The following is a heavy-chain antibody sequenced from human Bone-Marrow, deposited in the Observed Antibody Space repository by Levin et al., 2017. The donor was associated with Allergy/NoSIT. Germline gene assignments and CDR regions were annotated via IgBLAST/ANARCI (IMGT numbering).Heavy chain of an antibody. Sequence: GASVKISCAASGFTFSRYWMHWVRQSPGKGLVWVSRTNIDGSYTNYADSVKGRFTVSRDNAKNTLYLQMNGLRVEDTAVYYCARALDYYYGMDVWGQGTTVAVSS. V-gene: IGHV3-74*01. CDR3: ARALDYYYGMDV. CDR1: GFTFSRYW. J-gene: IGHJ6*02. CDR2: TNIDGSYT.